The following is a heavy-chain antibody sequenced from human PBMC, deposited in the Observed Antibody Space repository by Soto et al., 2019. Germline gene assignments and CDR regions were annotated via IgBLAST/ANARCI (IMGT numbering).Heavy chain of an antibody. Sequence: GGSLRLSCVVSEFIFSSFALSWVRLAPGKGLEWVAAVSRRGVNTYYADSVKGRFTISRENAKNTLYLQMNSLRAEDTVVYYCAKLSSPINDLAEPGPDYWGQGTLVTVSS. CDR1: EFIFSSFA. CDR3: AKLSSPINDLAEPGPDY. V-gene: IGHV3-23*01. D-gene: IGHD6-13*01. CDR2: VSRRGVNT. J-gene: IGHJ4*02.